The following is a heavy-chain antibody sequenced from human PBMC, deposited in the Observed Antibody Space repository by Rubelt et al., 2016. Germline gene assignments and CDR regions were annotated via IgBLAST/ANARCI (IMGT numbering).Heavy chain of an antibody. D-gene: IGHD2-8*02. CDR1: GFTFSSYA. CDR3: AKGYCNAGVCYLDY. CDR2: ISGSGGST. Sequence: EVQLLESGGGLVQPGGSLRLSCAASGFTFSSYAMSWVRQAPGKGLEWVSAISGSGGSTYYADSVKGRFTISRDNSKKTLYLQMNSLRAEDTAVYYCAKGYCNAGVCYLDYWGQGTLVTVSS. J-gene: IGHJ4*02. V-gene: IGHV3-23*01.